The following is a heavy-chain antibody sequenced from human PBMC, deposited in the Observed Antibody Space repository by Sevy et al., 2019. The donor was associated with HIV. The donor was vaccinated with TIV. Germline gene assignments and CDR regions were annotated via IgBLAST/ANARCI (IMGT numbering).Heavy chain of an antibody. J-gene: IGHJ6*02. D-gene: IGHD5-18*01. CDR1: GFTFNTYS. V-gene: IGHV3-48*02. Sequence: GSLRLSCAASGFTFNTYSVNWVRQAPGKGLEWVSYISSSGSTIYYADSVKGRFTISRDNAKNSLYLQMNSLRDEDTAVYFCAGARGYSSLYGLDVWGQGTTVTVSS. CDR2: ISSSGSTI. CDR3: AGARGYSSLYGLDV.